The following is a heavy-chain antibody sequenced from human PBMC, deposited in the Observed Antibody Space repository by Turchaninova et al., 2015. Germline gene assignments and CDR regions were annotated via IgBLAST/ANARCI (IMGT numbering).Heavy chain of an antibody. CDR3: SKGGPSVAVSGSAPFDY. CDR2: IPYDGSNQ. CDR1: GFTFSTYG. J-gene: IGHJ4*02. D-gene: IGHD6-19*01. V-gene: IGHV3-30*02. Sequence: LVESGGGVVQPGGSLRLSCAASGFTFSTYGMHWGRQAPGKGLEWVAFIPYDGSNQYYADSVKGRFTVSRDNSKNTLYLQVNSLRTEDTAVYYCSKGGPSVAVSGSAPFDYWGQGTLVTVSS.